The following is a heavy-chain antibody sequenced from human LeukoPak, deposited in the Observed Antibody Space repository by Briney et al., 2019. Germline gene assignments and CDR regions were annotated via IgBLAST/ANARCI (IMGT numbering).Heavy chain of an antibody. CDR3: AKDLYYDSSGYPLFGH. D-gene: IGHD3-22*01. CDR2: ISGSGGST. J-gene: IGHJ4*02. CDR1: GFTFSSYA. V-gene: IGHV3-23*01. Sequence: GGSLRLSCAASGFTFSSYAMSWVRQAPGKGLEWVSAISGSGGSTYYADSVKGRFTISRDNSKNTLYLQMNSLRAEDTAVYYCAKDLYYDSSGYPLFGHWGQGTLVTVSS.